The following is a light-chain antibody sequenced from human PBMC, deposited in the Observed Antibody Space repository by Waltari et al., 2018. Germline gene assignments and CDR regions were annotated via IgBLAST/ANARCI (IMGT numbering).Light chain of an antibody. V-gene: IGLV2-14*01. CDR1: SSDIGAYNH. CDR2: EVS. Sequence: QSALTQPASVSGSLGQSISISCIGTSSDIGAYNHVSWYQQHPGKVPNLLIYEVSNRPSVVSDRFSGSKSGNTASLTISGLQAEDEADYYCSSYTTTTAWVFGGGTELTVL. CDR3: SSYTTTTAWV. J-gene: IGLJ3*02.